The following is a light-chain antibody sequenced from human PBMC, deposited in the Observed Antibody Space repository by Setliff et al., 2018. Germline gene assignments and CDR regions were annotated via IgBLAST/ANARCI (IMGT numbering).Light chain of an antibody. V-gene: IGLV2-8*01. J-gene: IGLJ1*01. CDR3: SSYAGSNNFPYV. CDR2: EVS. CDR1: SSDVGGYNY. Sequence: QSVLTQPPSASGSPGQSVTISCTGTSSDVGGYNYVSWYQQHPGKAPKLMIYEVSKRPSGVPDRFSGSKSGNTASLTVSGLQAEDEADYYCSSYAGSNNFPYVFGTGTKVTFL.